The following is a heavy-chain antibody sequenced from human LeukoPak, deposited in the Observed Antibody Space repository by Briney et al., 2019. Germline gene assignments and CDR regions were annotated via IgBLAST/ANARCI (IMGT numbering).Heavy chain of an antibody. CDR1: GFTVSSNY. D-gene: IGHD4-17*01. Sequence: GGSLRLSCAASGFTVSSNYMSWVRQAPGKGLEWVSVIYSGGNTYYADSVKGRFTISRDNSKNTLYLQMNSLRAEDTAVYYCAKDLNYGDFESPNFDYWGQGTLVTVSS. CDR3: AKDLNYGDFESPNFDY. J-gene: IGHJ4*02. CDR2: IYSGGNT. V-gene: IGHV3-53*01.